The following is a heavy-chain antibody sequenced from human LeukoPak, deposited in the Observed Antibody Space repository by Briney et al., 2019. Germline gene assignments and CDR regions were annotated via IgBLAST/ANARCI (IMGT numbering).Heavy chain of an antibody. CDR2: FYYSGRT. CDR1: GGSISSSSYY. D-gene: IGHD5-18*01. CDR3: ARGRYSYGYAYYYYYMDV. J-gene: IGHJ6*03. V-gene: IGHV4-39*07. Sequence: SETLSLTCTVSGGSISSSSYYWGWIRQPPGKGLEWIGTFYYSGRTYYNPPLKSRAIISVDTSKNQFSLKLSSVTAADTAVYYCARGRYSYGYAYYYYYMDVWGKGTTVTISS.